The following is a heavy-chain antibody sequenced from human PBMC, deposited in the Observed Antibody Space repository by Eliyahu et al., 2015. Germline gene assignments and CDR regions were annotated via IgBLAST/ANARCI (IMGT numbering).Heavy chain of an antibody. CDR2: IYYSGST. J-gene: IGHJ4*02. V-gene: IGHV4-39*01. CDR1: GGSISSSSYY. D-gene: IGHD3-10*01. Sequence: QLQLQESGPGLVKPSETLSLTCTVSGGSISSSSYYWGWIRQPPGKGLEWIGSIYYSGSTYYNPSLKSRVTISVDTSKNQFSLKLSSVTAADTAVYYCARTPSYYGSGSYYNYWGQGTLVTVSS. CDR3: ARTPSYYGSGSYYNY.